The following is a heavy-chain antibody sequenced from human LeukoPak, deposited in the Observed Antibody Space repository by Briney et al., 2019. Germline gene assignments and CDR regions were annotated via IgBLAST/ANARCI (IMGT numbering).Heavy chain of an antibody. J-gene: IGHJ4*02. CDR3: AREKQQLEDYFDY. CDR1: GFTFSSYG. CDR2: ISYDGSNK. Sequence: GRSLRLSCAASGFTFSSYGMHWVRQAPGKGLEWVAVISYDGSNKYYADSVKGRFTISRDNSKNTLYLQMNSLRGEDTAVYYCAREKQQLEDYFDYWGQGTLVTVSS. D-gene: IGHD6-13*01. V-gene: IGHV3-30*03.